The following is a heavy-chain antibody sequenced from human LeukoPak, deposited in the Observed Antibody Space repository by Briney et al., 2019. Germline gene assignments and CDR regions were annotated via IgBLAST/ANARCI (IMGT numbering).Heavy chain of an antibody. V-gene: IGHV1-8*03. CDR2: MNHNSGNT. CDR3: ARAPKRFGELLSIAGFDY. D-gene: IGHD3-10*01. CDR1: GYTFTSYD. Sequence: ASGKVSWKPSGYTFTSYDINWVRQAAGQGIEWMGWMNHNSGNTGYAQKFQGRVTITRNTSISTAYMELSSLRSEDTAVYYCARAPKRFGELLSIAGFDYWGQGTLVTVSS. J-gene: IGHJ4*02.